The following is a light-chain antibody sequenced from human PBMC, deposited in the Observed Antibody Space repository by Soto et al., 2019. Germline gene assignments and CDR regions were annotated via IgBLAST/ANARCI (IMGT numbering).Light chain of an antibody. CDR2: AAA. J-gene: IGKJ1*01. CDR1: QSVSSN. V-gene: IGKV3-20*01. Sequence: EIVMTQSPATLSVSPGERATLSCRASQSVSSNLAWYQQKPGQAPRLLIYAAASRATGIPDRFSGSGSGTDFSLTISRLEPEDFAVYSCQQYGSSPPTFGHGTKVDIK. CDR3: QQYGSSPPT.